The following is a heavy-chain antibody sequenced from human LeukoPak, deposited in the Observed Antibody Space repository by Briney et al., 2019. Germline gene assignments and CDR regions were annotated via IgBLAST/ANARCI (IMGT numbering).Heavy chain of an antibody. CDR2: ISGSGGST. CDR3: ASGPWSSPRDY. J-gene: IGHJ4*02. V-gene: IGHV3-23*01. Sequence: GGSLRLSCAASGFTFSSYAMSWVRQAPGKGLEWVSGISGSGGSTYDADSVKGRFTISRDNSKNTLYLQMNSLRVEDTAVYYCASGPWSSPRDYWGQGILVIVSS. CDR1: GFTFSSYA. D-gene: IGHD1-26*01.